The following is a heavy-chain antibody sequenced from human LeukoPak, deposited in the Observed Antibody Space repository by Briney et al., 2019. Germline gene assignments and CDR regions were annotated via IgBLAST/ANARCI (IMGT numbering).Heavy chain of an antibody. V-gene: IGHV1-3*01. Sequence: ASVKVSCKASGYTFTSYAMHWVRQAPGQRLEWMGWINAGNGNTKYSQKFQGRVTMTTDTSTSTAYMELRSLRSDDTAVYYCARSLGSYSLIDYWGQGTLVTVSS. CDR3: ARSLGSYSLIDY. CDR2: INAGNGNT. J-gene: IGHJ4*02. D-gene: IGHD1-26*01. CDR1: GYTFTSYA.